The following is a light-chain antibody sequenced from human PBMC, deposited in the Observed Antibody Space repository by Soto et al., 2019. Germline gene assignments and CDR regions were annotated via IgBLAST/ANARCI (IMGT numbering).Light chain of an antibody. Sequence: AIQMTQSPSSLSASVGDRVTITCRASQGIRNDLGWYQQKPGKAPKLLIYAASSLPSGVPSRFSGSGSGTDFTLTISILQPEDFATYYCLQDYNYPRTFGQGTKVEIK. V-gene: IGKV1-6*01. CDR1: QGIRND. CDR3: LQDYNYPRT. CDR2: AAS. J-gene: IGKJ1*01.